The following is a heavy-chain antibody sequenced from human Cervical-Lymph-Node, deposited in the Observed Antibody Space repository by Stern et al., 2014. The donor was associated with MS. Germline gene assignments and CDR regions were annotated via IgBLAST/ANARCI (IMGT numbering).Heavy chain of an antibody. J-gene: IGHJ4*02. CDR2: ISWDGGST. CDR1: GFTFDDYT. D-gene: IGHD4-17*01. V-gene: IGHV3-43*01. Sequence: EVQLLESGGVVVHPGGSLRLSCTASGFTFDDYTMHWVRQAPGKGLEWVSLISWDGGSTYYADSVKGRFTISRDNSKNSLYLQMNSLRAADTALYYCAKADGAADYVPPDYWGQGTLVTVSS. CDR3: AKADGAADYVPPDY.